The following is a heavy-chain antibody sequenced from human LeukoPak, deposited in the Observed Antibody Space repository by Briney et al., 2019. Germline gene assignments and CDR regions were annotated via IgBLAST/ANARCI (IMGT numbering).Heavy chain of an antibody. V-gene: IGHV4-30-2*03. Sequence: PSQTLSLTCTVSGGSISSGGYYWSWIRQPPGKGLEWIGYIYHSGSTYYNPSLKSRVTISVDTSKNQFSLKLSSVTAADTAVYYCARPGYSSSWTEKSDAFDIWGQGTMVTVSS. J-gene: IGHJ3*02. CDR3: ARPGYSSSWTEKSDAFDI. CDR1: GGSISSGGYY. D-gene: IGHD6-13*01. CDR2: IYHSGST.